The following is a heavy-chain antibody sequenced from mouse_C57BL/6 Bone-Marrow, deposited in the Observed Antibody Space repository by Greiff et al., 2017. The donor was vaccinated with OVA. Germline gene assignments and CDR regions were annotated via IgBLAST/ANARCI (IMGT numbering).Heavy chain of an antibody. J-gene: IGHJ1*03. CDR2: ISDGGSYT. CDR1: GFTFSSYA. Sequence: EVMLVESGGGLVKPGGSLKLSCAASGFTFSSYAMSWVRQTPEKRLERVATISDGGSYTYYPDNVKGRFTISRDNAKNNLYLQMSHLKSEDTAMYYCARVGGYGLWYFDVWGTGTTVTVSS. V-gene: IGHV5-4*03. CDR3: ARVGGYGLWYFDV. D-gene: IGHD2-2*01.